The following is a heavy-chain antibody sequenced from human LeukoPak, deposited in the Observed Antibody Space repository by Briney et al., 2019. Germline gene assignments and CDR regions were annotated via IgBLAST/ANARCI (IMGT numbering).Heavy chain of an antibody. D-gene: IGHD3-10*01. CDR1: GFTFSTYA. CDR2: ISASGAGT. J-gene: IGHJ6*02. V-gene: IGHV3-23*01. CDR3: AKFSGSCHYYAMDV. Sequence: GGSLRLSCAASGFTFSTYAMSWVRQAPGKGLEWVSAISASGAGTYYADSVKGRFTISREHSTNTLYLQMSGLRAEDTAVYYCAKFSGSCHYYAMDVWGQGTTVTVSS.